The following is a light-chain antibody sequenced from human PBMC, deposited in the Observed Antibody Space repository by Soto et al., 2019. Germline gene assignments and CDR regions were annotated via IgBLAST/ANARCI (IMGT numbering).Light chain of an antibody. V-gene: IGLV2-14*01. Sequence: QSVLTQPASVSGSPGQSITISCTVSSSDVGNYNYVSWYQQQSGKAPKLIIYEVSNRPSGVSNRFSGSKSGNTASLTISALQDEDEADYYCSSFTSSRAYVFGIGTKVTVL. CDR2: EVS. CDR3: SSFTSSRAYV. J-gene: IGLJ1*01. CDR1: SSDVGNYNY.